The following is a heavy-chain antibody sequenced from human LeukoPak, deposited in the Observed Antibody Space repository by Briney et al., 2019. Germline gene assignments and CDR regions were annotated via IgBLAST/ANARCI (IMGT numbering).Heavy chain of an antibody. J-gene: IGHJ2*01. CDR2: ISWNSGSI. CDR1: GFTFDDYA. D-gene: IGHD6-13*01. V-gene: IGHV3-9*01. CDR3: AKGGQQLSQNWYFDL. Sequence: GGSLRLSCAASGFTFDDYAMHWVRQAPGKGLEWVSGISWNSGSIGYADSVKGRFTISRDNAKNSLYLQMNSLRAEDTALYYCAKGGQQLSQNWYFDLWGRGTLVTVSS.